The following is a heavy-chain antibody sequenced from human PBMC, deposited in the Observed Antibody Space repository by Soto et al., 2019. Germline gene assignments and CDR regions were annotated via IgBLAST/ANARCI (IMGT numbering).Heavy chain of an antibody. CDR1: GGTFSSYA. V-gene: IGHV1-69*13. J-gene: IGHJ6*02. CDR2: IIPIFGTA. Sequence: VASGKVSFKASGGTFSSYAISWVRQAPGQGLEWMGGIIPIFGTANYAQKFQGRVTITADESTSTAYMELSSLRSEDTAVYYCARGYCSGGSCYGYYYYGMDVWGQGTTVTVSS. CDR3: ARGYCSGGSCYGYYYYGMDV. D-gene: IGHD2-15*01.